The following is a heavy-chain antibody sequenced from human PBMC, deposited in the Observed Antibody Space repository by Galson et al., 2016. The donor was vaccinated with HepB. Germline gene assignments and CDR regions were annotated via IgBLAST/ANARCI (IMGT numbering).Heavy chain of an antibody. Sequence: SVKVSCKASGYTFTRCDINWVRQATGQGLEWLGWINPDSGRTGSAQKFQGRVTMTRDTSISTAYLELSSLTSEDTGVYFCARGRDYGDNPFDDWGQGTLVAVSS. D-gene: IGHD4-17*01. CDR1: GYTFTRCD. V-gene: IGHV1-8*01. J-gene: IGHJ4*02. CDR3: ARGRDYGDNPFDD. CDR2: INPDSGRT.